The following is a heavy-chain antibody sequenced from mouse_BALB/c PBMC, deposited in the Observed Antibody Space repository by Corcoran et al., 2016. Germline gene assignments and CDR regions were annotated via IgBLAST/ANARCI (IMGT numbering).Heavy chain of an antibody. CDR1: GFNLKDTY. J-gene: IGHJ3*01. CDR2: IDPANGNT. D-gene: IGHD1-2*01. Sequence: EVQLQQSGAELVKPGATVKMSCTASGFNLKDTYMHWVKQSPEQGLEWIGRIDPANGNTKYDPKFQGKATITADTSANTAYLQLSSLTSEDTAVYYCATSTATAWFAYWGQGTLVTVSA. V-gene: IGHV14-3*02. CDR3: ATSTATAWFAY.